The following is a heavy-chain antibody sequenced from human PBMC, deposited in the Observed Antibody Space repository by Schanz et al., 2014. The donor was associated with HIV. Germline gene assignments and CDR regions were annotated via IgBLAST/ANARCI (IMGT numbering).Heavy chain of an antibody. CDR2: IWYDGSNK. D-gene: IGHD2-15*01. Sequence: QVQLVESGGGVVQPGRSLRLSCAASGFIFSSYGMHWVRQAPGKGLEWVAVIWYDGSNKYYADSVKGRFTISRDNSKNTLYLEMNSLRPEDTAVYYCAKQFGGLSASELLNWGQGTLVTVSS. CDR3: AKQFGGLSASELLN. J-gene: IGHJ1*01. CDR1: GFIFSSYG. V-gene: IGHV3-33*06.